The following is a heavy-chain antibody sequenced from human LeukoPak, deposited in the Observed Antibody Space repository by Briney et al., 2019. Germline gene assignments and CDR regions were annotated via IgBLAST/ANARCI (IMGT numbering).Heavy chain of an antibody. Sequence: SETLSLTCSVSGDSISGYYWSWIRQPPGKGLEWIGYIFSSGTTNYNPSLKSRVTISVDTSKNQFSLKLSSVTAADTAVYYCARRYGSGSSGTFDYWGQGTLVTVSS. D-gene: IGHD3-10*01. CDR1: GDSISGYY. J-gene: IGHJ4*02. CDR2: IFSSGTT. CDR3: ARRYGSGSSGTFDY. V-gene: IGHV4-59*01.